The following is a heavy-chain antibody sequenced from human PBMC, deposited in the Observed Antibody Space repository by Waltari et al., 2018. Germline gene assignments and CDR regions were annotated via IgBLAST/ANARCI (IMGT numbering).Heavy chain of an antibody. CDR2: IYYSGST. D-gene: IGHD4-17*01. V-gene: IGHV4-59*11. Sequence: QVQLQESGPGLVKPSETLSLHCTVSGGSISRHYWSWIRQPPGKGLEWIGSIYYSGSTYYNPSLKSRVTISVDTSKNQFSLKLSSVTAADTAVYYCARAPTTEYYYYMDVWGKGTTVTVSS. J-gene: IGHJ6*03. CDR1: GGSISRHY. CDR3: ARAPTTEYYYYMDV.